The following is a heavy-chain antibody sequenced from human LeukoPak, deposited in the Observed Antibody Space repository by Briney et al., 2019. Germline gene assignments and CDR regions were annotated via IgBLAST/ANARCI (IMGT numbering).Heavy chain of an antibody. CDR3: ARIPYHCSGGSCYSFFDY. Sequence: SGPALVKPTQTLTLTCTFSGFSLSTSGMRVSWIRQPPGKALEWLARIDWDDDKFYSTSLKTRLTISKGTSKNQVVLTMTNMDPVDTATYYCARIPYHCSGGSCYSFFDYWGQGTLVTVSS. CDR1: GFSLSTSGMR. V-gene: IGHV2-70*04. D-gene: IGHD2-15*01. CDR2: IDWDDDK. J-gene: IGHJ4*02.